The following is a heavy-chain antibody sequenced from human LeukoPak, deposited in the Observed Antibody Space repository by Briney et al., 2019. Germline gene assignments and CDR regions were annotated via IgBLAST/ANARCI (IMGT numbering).Heavy chain of an antibody. CDR1: GGSFSGYY. V-gene: IGHV4-34*01. J-gene: IGHJ3*02. D-gene: IGHD3-16*01. Sequence: SETLSLTCAVYGGSFSGYYWSWIRQPPGKGLEWIGEINHSGSTNYNPSLKSRVTISVDTSKNQFSLKLSSVTAADTAVYYCARDGLWGAFDIWGQGTMVTVSS. CDR2: INHSGST. CDR3: ARDGLWGAFDI.